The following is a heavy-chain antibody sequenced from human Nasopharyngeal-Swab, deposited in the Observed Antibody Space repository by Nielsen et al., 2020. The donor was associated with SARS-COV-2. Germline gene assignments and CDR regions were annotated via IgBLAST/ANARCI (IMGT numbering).Heavy chain of an antibody. CDR3: AKQRLRAMDY. CDR1: GFTFSSYA. J-gene: IGHJ4*02. V-gene: IGHV3-23*01. D-gene: IGHD4-17*01. Sequence: GESLKISCAASGFTFSSYAMSWVRQAPGKGLEWVSSISGGGDSTYYADSVKGRFTISRDNSKNTLYLQLNSLTAEDTAVYYCAKQRLRAMDYWGQGTLVTVSS. CDR2: ISGGGDST.